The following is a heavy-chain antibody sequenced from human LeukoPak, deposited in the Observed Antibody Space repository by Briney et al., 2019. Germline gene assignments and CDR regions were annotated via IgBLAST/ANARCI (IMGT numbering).Heavy chain of an antibody. Sequence: ASVKVSFKASGYSFTSYDINWVRQATGQGLEWMGWMNPDSGNTGYAQKFQGRVTMTRDTSISTAYMEPSSLRSADTAVYYCAKSTMGTRRINDLWGRGTLVTVSS. V-gene: IGHV1-8*01. CDR2: MNPDSGNT. CDR1: GYSFTSYD. CDR3: AKSTMGTRRINDL. J-gene: IGHJ5*02. D-gene: IGHD3-10*01.